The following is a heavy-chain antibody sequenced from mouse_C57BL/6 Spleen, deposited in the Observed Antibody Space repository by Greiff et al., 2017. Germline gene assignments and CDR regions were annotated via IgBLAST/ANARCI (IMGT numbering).Heavy chain of an antibody. J-gene: IGHJ2*01. D-gene: IGHD1-1*01. CDR3: AREGFTTVVADY. CDR2: IYPRSGNT. Sequence: QVQLQQSGAELARPGASVKLSCKASGYTFTSYGISWVKQRTGQGLEWIGEIYPRSGNTYYNEKFKGKATLTADKSSSTAYMELRSLTSEDSAVYFCAREGFTTVVADYWGQGTTLTVSS. V-gene: IGHV1-81*01. CDR1: GYTFTSYG.